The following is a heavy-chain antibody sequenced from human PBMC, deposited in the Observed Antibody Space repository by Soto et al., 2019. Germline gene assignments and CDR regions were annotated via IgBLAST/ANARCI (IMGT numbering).Heavy chain of an antibody. CDR3: AGTYDGSGPNSGGYAFDI. D-gene: IGHD3-22*01. Sequence: QVQLQESGRGLVNPSETLSHICSVFGGSSSRYYWSWIRQPPGKGLEWIAYIYYSGTSYNPSLKSRVSIPLGTTKTKYSPKLSSVTAADTAVYYCAGTYDGSGPNSGGYAFDIWGQGTMVTVSS. J-gene: IGHJ3*02. CDR2: IYYSGT. CDR1: GGSSSRYY. V-gene: IGHV4-59*01.